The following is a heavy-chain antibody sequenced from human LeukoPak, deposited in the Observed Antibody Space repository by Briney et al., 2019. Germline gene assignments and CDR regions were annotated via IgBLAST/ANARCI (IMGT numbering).Heavy chain of an antibody. D-gene: IGHD3-22*01. CDR2: ISGSGGST. CDR1: GFTFSSYA. Sequence: GGSLRLSCAASGFTFSSYATSWVRQAPGKGLEWVSSISGSGGSTYYADSVKGRFTISRDNSKNTLYLQMNSLRAEDTAVYYCAKPSGYYYDYFDYWGQGTLVTVSS. J-gene: IGHJ4*02. V-gene: IGHV3-23*01. CDR3: AKPSGYYYDYFDY.